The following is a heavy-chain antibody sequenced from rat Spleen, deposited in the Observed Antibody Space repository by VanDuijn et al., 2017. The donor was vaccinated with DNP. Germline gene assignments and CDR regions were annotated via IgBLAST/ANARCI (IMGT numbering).Heavy chain of an antibody. Sequence: QVQLNESGPGLVQPSQTLSLTCTVTGFSLTSYSLHWLRQPPGTDLEWMGLLWNTGVSQYNSAVQSRLSISRVTSKSQVYSKMNSQQPEDTGTYYCARHRGSYSFYAMDAWGQGTSVTVSS. J-gene: IGHJ4*01. D-gene: IGHD1-3*01. CDR3: ARHRGSYSFYAMDA. V-gene: IGHV2-41*01. CDR1: GFSLTSYS. CDR2: LWNTGVS.